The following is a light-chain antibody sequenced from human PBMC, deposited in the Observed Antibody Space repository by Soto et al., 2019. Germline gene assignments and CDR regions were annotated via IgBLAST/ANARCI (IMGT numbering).Light chain of an antibody. CDR1: QSLLHSNGNIY. V-gene: IGKV2-28*01. CDR2: LGS. CDR3: MQAIQAPRT. Sequence: DIVLTQSPLSLPVTPGEPASISCRSSQSLLHSNGNIYLDWYLQKPGQSPLLLIYLGSIRASGVPDRFSGSGSGTDFTLKITRVEAEDVGVYYCMQAIQAPRTFGLGTKVEIK. J-gene: IGKJ1*01.